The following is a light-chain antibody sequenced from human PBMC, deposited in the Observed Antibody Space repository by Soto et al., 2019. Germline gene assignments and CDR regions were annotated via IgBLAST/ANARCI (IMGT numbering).Light chain of an antibody. Sequence: QSVLTQPPSVSGAPGQGVTISCTGSSSNIGAGYDVQWYQQLPGLTPRLLIYGDTIRPSGVPDRFSASKSGASGSLAITGLQAEDEADYYCQSYDTSLRGVVFGGGTQLT. V-gene: IGLV1-40*01. J-gene: IGLJ2*01. CDR1: SSNIGAGYD. CDR2: GDT. CDR3: QSYDTSLRGVV.